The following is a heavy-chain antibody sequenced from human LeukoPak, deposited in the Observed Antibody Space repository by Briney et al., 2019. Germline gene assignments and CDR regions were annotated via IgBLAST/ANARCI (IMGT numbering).Heavy chain of an antibody. V-gene: IGHV3-74*01. D-gene: IGHD3-10*01. J-gene: IGHJ3*02. CDR2: INSDGSST. Sequence: GGSLRLSCAASGFTFSSYWMHWGRQVPGKGLVWVSRINSDGSSTSYADSVKGRFTISRDNAKNTRYVQMNSLRAEDTAVYYCSTGSGHAFDIWGRGTMVTVSS. CDR1: GFTFSSYW. CDR3: STGSGHAFDI.